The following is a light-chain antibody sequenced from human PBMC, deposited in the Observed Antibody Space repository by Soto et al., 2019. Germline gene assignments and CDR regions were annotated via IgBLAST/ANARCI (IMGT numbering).Light chain of an antibody. Sequence: DIVMTQSPDSLAVSLGERATINCKSSQSVLSSSNNEEYLAWYQQKPGQHPKLLLYWASYRESGVPDRFSGSGSGTDFTLTISSLQAEDVAVYYCQQYYSLPLAFGQGTKVEIK. CDR3: QQYYSLPLA. CDR2: WAS. V-gene: IGKV4-1*01. CDR1: QSVLSSSNNEEY. J-gene: IGKJ1*01.